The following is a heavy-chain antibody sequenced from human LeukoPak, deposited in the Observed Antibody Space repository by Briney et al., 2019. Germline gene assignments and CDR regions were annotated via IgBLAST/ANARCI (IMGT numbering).Heavy chain of an antibody. CDR1: GFTVSSNY. D-gene: IGHD3-22*01. J-gene: IGHJ4*02. CDR3: EARCRKTMIVIG. V-gene: IGHV3-23*01. Sequence: GGSLRLSCAASGFTVSSNYISWVRQAPGKGLEWGSAISGSGRFTYFAESVKGRFAISRDNCNTTVYLHMHSLSVEDTAIYYCEARCRKTMIVIGWGQGTLVTVSS. CDR2: ISGSGRFT.